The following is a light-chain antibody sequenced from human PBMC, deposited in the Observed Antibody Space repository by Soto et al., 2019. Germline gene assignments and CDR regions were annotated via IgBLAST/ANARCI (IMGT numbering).Light chain of an antibody. CDR1: SSDVGGYNF. Sequence: QSALTQPRSVSGSPGQSVTISCTGNSSDVGGYNFVSWYQQHPGKAPKFMIYDVTKRPSGVPDRFSGSKSGNTASLTISGLQAEDEADYYCCSYVGSYTSYVFGTGTKLTVL. CDR2: DVT. CDR3: CSYVGSYTSYV. J-gene: IGLJ1*01. V-gene: IGLV2-11*01.